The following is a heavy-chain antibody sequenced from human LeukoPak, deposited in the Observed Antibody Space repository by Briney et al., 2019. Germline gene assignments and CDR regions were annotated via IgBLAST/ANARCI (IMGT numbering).Heavy chain of an antibody. CDR1: GDSVSANSVT. J-gene: IGHJ4*02. V-gene: IGHV6-1*01. Sequence: SQTLSLTCVISGDSVSANSVTWHWIRQSPSRGLEWLGRTYYRSKWFYDSALSVRSRITINADTSKNQFSLHLNSVTPEDTAVYYCARAGSGHYTYWGQGTLVTVSS. CDR3: ARAGSGHYTY. D-gene: IGHD3-10*01. CDR2: TYYRSKWFY.